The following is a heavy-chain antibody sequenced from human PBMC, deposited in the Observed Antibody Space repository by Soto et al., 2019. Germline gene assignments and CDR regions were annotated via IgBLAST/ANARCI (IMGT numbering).Heavy chain of an antibody. CDR1: GYSFTSYW. CDR2: IDPSESYT. J-gene: IGHJ4*02. V-gene: IGHV5-10-1*01. CDR3: ARRGSYYDSSGHDY. Sequence: GESLKICCQGSGYSFTSYWISWVRQMPGKGVEWMGRIDPSESYTNYSPSFQGHVTISADKSISTAYLQWSSLTASDTAMYYCARRGSYYDSSGHDYWGQGTLVTVSS. D-gene: IGHD3-22*01.